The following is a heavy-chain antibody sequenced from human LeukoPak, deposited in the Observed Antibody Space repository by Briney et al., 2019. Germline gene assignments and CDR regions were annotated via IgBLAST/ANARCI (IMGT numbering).Heavy chain of an antibody. Sequence: SETLSLTCTVSGGSISSYYWSWIRQPPGKGLEWIGSIYYSGSTYYSPSLKSRVTISLDTSKNQFSLRLTSVTAADTAVYYCAGGRWQLLINWFDPWGQGTLVTVSS. CDR1: GGSISSYY. D-gene: IGHD6-13*01. CDR2: IYYSGST. CDR3: AGGRWQLLINWFDP. V-gene: IGHV4-59*01. J-gene: IGHJ5*02.